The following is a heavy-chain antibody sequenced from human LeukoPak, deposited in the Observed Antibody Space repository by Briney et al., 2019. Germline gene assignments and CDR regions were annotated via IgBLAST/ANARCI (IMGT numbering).Heavy chain of an antibody. Sequence: GGSLRLPCAGAGFIFTDVWMSWVRQAPGKGLEWVGRIKSKSDGGTIDYAAPVKGRITVSRDDSRKTLPLELNNLKTEDTGVYYCTTDLDYWGQGTLVTVSS. CDR3: TTDLDY. J-gene: IGHJ4*02. V-gene: IGHV3-15*01. CDR1: GFIFTDVW. CDR2: IKSKSDGGTI.